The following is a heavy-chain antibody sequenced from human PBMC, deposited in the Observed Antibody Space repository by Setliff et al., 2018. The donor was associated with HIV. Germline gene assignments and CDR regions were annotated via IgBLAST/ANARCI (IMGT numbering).Heavy chain of an antibody. Sequence: ASVKVSCKASGYTFTNYYIHWVRQAPGQGLEWLGMVNPSGGSTAYAQKFQGRVTMTTDTSTSTAYMELRSLRSDDTAVYYCARNFYDSSGYRYDYWGQGTPVTVSS. J-gene: IGHJ4*02. V-gene: IGHV1-46*01. CDR3: ARNFYDSSGYRYDY. CDR1: GYTFTNYY. CDR2: VNPSGGST. D-gene: IGHD3-22*01.